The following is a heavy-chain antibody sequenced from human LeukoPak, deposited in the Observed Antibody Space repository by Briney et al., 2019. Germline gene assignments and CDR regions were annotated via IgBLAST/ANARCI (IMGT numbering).Heavy chain of an antibody. CDR3: ARGYYDSSGYSLHAFDI. D-gene: IGHD3-22*01. CDR2: IYSGGST. V-gene: IGHV3-53*01. J-gene: IGHJ3*02. Sequence: QPGGSLRLSCAASGFTVSSNYMSWVRQAPGKGLEWVSVIYSGGSTYYADSVKGRFTISRDNSKNTLYLQMNSLRAEDTAVYYCARGYYDSSGYSLHAFDIWGQGTMVTVSS. CDR1: GFTVSSNY.